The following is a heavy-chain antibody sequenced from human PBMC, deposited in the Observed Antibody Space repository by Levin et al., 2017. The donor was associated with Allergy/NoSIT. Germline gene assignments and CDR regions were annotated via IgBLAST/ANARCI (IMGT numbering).Heavy chain of an antibody. CDR1: GFTFSSYS. V-gene: IGHV3-21*01. CDR3: AVGADGYGPHDAFDI. CDR2: ISSSSSYI. Sequence: PGGSLRLSCAASGFTFSSYSMNWVRQAPGKGLEWVSSISSSSSYIYYADSVKGRFTISRDNAKNSLYLQMNSLRAEDTAVYYCAVGADGYGPHDAFDIWGQGTMVTVSS. D-gene: IGHD5-18*01. J-gene: IGHJ3*02.